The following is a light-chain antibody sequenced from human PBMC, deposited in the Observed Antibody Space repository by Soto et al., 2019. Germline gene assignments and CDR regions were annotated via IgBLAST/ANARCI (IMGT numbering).Light chain of an antibody. Sequence: EIVLTQSPDTLSLSPGERATLSCSASQSIDSTHLVWYQQKPGQAPSLLIFGASSRATGIPDRFSGSGSGTEFTLTITSLQPDDFATYHCQQYNDNTWTFGQGTKVDIK. CDR3: QQYNDNTWT. J-gene: IGKJ1*01. CDR2: GAS. V-gene: IGKV3-20*01. CDR1: QSIDSTH.